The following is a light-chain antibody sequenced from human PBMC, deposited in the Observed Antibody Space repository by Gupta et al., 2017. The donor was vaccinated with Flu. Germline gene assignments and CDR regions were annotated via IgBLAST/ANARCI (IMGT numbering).Light chain of an antibody. J-gene: IGLJ3*02. CDR3: QVWDSSSDPPWV. CDR2: DDS. Sequence: SYVLTQPPSVSVAPGQTARITCGGSNIGSKSVHWYQQKPGQAPVLVVYDDSDRPSGIPERFSGSNSGNTATLTISRVEAGDEADYYCQVWDSSSDPPWVFGGGTKLTVL. CDR1: NIGSKS. V-gene: IGLV3-21*02.